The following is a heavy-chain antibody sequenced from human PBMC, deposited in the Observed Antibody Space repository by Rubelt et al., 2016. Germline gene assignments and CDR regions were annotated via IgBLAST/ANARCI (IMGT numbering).Heavy chain of an antibody. Sequence: QVQLQQWGAGLLKPSETLSLTCAVYGGSFSGYYWSWIRQPPGKGLEWIGEINHSGSTNYNPSLKSRVTISVDTSKNQFSLKLSSVTAADTAVYYRARLDNGSGSYCDYWGQGTLVTVSS. CDR3: ARLDNGSGSYCDY. CDR2: INHSGST. CDR1: GGSFSGYY. J-gene: IGHJ4*02. V-gene: IGHV4-34*01. D-gene: IGHD3-10*01.